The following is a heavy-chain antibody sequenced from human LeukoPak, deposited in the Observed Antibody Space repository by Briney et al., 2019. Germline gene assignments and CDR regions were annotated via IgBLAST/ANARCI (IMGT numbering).Heavy chain of an antibody. V-gene: IGHV3-33*01. CDR1: GFTFSSHD. J-gene: IGHJ4*02. D-gene: IGHD3-3*01. CDR3: ARAFSGSGSTGSFDY. Sequence: PGGSLRLSCVASGFTFSSHDMHWVRQAPGKGLEWVAVIWFDGSNKYYGESVKGRFTISRDNSKNTLYLQVDSLRAEDTAVYYCARAFSGSGSTGSFDYWGQGTLVTVSS. CDR2: IWFDGSNK.